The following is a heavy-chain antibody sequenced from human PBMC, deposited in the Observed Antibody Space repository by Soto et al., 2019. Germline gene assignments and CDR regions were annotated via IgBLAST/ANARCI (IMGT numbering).Heavy chain of an antibody. J-gene: IGHJ3*02. V-gene: IGHV3-48*01. CDR2: ISSSSSTI. Sequence: GGSLRLSCAASGFTFSSYSMNWVRQAPGKGLEWVSYISSSSSTIYYADSVKGRFTISRDNSKNTLYLQMNSLRAEDTAVYYCARDFIAGVVIFVFNMGGQGKRVTVS. CDR1: GFTFSSYS. CDR3: ARDFIAGVVIFVFNM. D-gene: IGHD6-13*01.